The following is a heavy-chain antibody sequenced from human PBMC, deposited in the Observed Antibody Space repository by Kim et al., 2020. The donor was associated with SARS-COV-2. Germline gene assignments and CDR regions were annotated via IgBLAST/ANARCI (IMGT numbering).Heavy chain of an antibody. D-gene: IGHD6-6*01. CDR2: IKEDGSAQ. CDR1: GFTFSSYW. CDR3: VRGGSAY. V-gene: IGHV3-7*03. Sequence: GGSLRLSCAASGFTFSSYWMNWVRQAPGKGLEWVANIKEDGSAQYYVDSVKGRFTISRDNAKNSLYLQMNSLRAEDTAVYYCVRGGSAYWGQGTLVTVSS. J-gene: IGHJ4*02.